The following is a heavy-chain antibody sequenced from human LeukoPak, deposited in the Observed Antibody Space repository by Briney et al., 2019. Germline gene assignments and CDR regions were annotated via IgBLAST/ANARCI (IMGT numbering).Heavy chain of an antibody. D-gene: IGHD2-21*02. V-gene: IGHV1-69*13. CDR3: ARERPLLYAFDI. J-gene: IGHJ3*02. CDR1: GGTFSSYA. CDR2: IIPIFGTA. Sequence: SVTVSCKASGGTFSSYAISWVRQAPGQGLEWMGGIIPIFGTANYAQKFQGRVTITADESTSTAYMELSSLRSEDTAVYYCARERPLLYAFDIWGQGTMVTVSS.